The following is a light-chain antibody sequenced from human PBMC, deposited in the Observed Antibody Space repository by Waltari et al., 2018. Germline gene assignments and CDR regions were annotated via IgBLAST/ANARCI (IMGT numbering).Light chain of an antibody. CDR3: QNHERLPAT. J-gene: IGKJ1*01. Sequence: CRVSQSVSTFLAWYQQKAGQAPRLLIYGASSRATGIPDRFSGSGSGTDFSLTISRLEPEDFAVYYCQNHERLPATFDQGTKVEIK. CDR1: QSVSTF. V-gene: IGKV3-20*01. CDR2: GAS.